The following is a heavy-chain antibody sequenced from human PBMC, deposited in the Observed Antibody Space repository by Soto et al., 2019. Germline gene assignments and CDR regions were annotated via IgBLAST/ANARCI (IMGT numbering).Heavy chain of an antibody. Sequence: CLRLSCAASGFTFSAYNMNWVRQPPGKGLEWVSSITSSSSSIYYADSLKGRFTISRDNAKNSLYLQMNSLRAEDTAVYYCASHYGDNGWFDPWGQGTLVTVSS. D-gene: IGHD4-17*01. V-gene: IGHV3-21*06. CDR2: ITSSSSSI. CDR3: ASHYGDNGWFDP. CDR1: GFTFSAYN. J-gene: IGHJ5*02.